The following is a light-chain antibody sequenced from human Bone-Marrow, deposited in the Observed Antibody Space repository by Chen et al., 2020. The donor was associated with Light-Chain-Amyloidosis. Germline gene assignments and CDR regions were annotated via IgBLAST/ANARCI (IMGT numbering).Light chain of an antibody. CDR1: SRDVGGYND. J-gene: IGLJ3*02. CDR2: DVS. CDR3: SSYTSSSIL. V-gene: IGLV2-14*01. Sequence: SALTQPASVSGSPGPSITISCTGTSRDVGGYNDVSWYQQHPGKAPKRMIYDVSNRPSGGSNRFSGSKSGNTAALTISGLQAEDEADYYCSSYTSSSILFGGGTKLTVL.